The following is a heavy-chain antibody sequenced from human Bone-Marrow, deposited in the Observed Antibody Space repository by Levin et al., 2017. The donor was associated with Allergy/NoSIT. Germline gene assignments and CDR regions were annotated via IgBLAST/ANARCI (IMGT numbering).Heavy chain of an antibody. CDR2: IYNSGST. Sequence: PSETLSLTCTVSGGSVSSDIYYWSWIRQPPGKALEWIGYIYNSGSTNYNPSLKGRVTISLDMSKNQFSLKVRSVTAADTSVYYCARDKLKLQSGKIYYYGMDVWGQGTTVTVSS. J-gene: IGHJ6*02. V-gene: IGHV4-61*01. CDR1: GGSVSSDIYY. D-gene: IGHD4-11*01. CDR3: ARDKLKLQSGKIYYYGMDV.